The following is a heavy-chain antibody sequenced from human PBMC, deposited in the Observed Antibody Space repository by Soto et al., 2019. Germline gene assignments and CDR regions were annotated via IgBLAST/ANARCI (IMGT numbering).Heavy chain of an antibody. CDR3: ARDWELENPTDY. J-gene: IGHJ4*02. CDR2: INAGNGNT. CDR1: GYTFTSYA. V-gene: IGHV1-3*01. Sequence: ASVKVSCKASGYTFTSYAMHWVRQAPGQRLERMGWINAGNGNTKYSQKFQGRVTITRDTSASTAHMELSSLRSEDTAVYYCARDWELENPTDYWGQGTLVTVSS. D-gene: IGHD1-26*01.